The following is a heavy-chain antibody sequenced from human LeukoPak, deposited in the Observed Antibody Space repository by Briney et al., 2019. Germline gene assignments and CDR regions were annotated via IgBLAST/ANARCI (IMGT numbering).Heavy chain of an antibody. CDR3: VKGHQLTGSYYYFDY. V-gene: IGHV3-64D*06. Sequence: PGGSLRLSCSASGFTFSSYAMHWVRQAPGKGLEYVSAISSNGDNTYYADSVKGRFTISRDNSKNTLYLHMSSLRAEDTAFYYCVKGHQLTGSYYYFDYWGQGTLVTVSS. CDR1: GFTFSSYA. J-gene: IGHJ4*02. D-gene: IGHD1-26*01. CDR2: ISSNGDNT.